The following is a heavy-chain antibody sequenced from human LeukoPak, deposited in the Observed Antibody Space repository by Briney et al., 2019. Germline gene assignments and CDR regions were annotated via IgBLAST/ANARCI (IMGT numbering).Heavy chain of an antibody. J-gene: IGHJ4*02. Sequence: GRSLRLSCAASGFTFSSFGMHWVRQAPGKGLEWVAVIWNDGSHEYYADSEKGRFTISRDNSRNTVYLQMNSLRAEDTAVYYCAKDATEYGDSHLDCWGQGSLVTVSS. V-gene: IGHV3-33*06. CDR3: AKDATEYGDSHLDC. CDR2: IWNDGSHE. D-gene: IGHD4-17*01. CDR1: GFTFSSFG.